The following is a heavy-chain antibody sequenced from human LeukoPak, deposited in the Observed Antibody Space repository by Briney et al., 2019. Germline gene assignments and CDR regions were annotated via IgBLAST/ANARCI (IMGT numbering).Heavy chain of an antibody. J-gene: IGHJ4*02. CDR3: ARGGTMTTVPL. CDR1: GGSFSSYY. Sequence: PSETLSLTCTVSGGSFSSYYWGWIRQPPGKGLEWIGYMYYSGSSGSTNYNPSLTSRVTISVDTSKNQFSLKLSSVTAADAAVYYCARGGTMTTVPLWGQGTLVTVSS. D-gene: IGHD4-17*01. V-gene: IGHV4-59*08. CDR2: MYYSGSSGST.